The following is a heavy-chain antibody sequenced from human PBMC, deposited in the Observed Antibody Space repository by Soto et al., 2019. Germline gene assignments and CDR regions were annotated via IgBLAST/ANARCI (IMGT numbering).Heavy chain of an antibody. J-gene: IGHJ4*02. CDR2: ISSSGSTI. D-gene: IGHD3-22*01. Sequence: PGGSLRLSCAASGFTFSDYYMSWIRQAPGKGLEWVSYISSSGSTIYYADSVKGRFTISRDNAKNSLYLQMNSLRAEDTAVYYCARDWSPLQTYYYDSSGGQGTLVTVSS. CDR3: ARDWSPLQTYYYDSS. CDR1: GFTFSDYY. V-gene: IGHV3-11*01.